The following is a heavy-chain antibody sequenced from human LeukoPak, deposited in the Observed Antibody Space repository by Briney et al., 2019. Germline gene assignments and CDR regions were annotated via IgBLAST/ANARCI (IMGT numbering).Heavy chain of an antibody. CDR2: IWYDGSNK. CDR3: ARDQHYYDSSGYYHIDY. CDR1: GFISSSYW. J-gene: IGHJ4*02. Sequence: GGSLRLSCAASGFISSSYWMHWVRQPPGKGLEWVAVIWYDGSNKYYADSVKGRFTISRDNSKNTLYLQMNSLRAEDTAVYYCARDQHYYDSSGYYHIDYWGQGTLVTVSS. D-gene: IGHD3-22*01. V-gene: IGHV3-33*08.